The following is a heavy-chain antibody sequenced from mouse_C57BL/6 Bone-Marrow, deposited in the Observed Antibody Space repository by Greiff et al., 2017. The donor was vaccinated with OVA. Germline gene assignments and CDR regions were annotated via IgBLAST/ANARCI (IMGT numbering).Heavy chain of an antibody. J-gene: IGHJ2*01. CDR1: GYTFTSYD. CDR3: ARSGAYGYDYFDY. D-gene: IGHD2-2*01. CDR2: IYPRDGST. Sequence: VKLVESGPELVKPGASVKLSCKASGYTFTSYDINWVKQRPGQGLEWIGWIYPRDGSTKYNEKFKGKATLTVDTSSSTAYMELHSLTSEDSAVYFCARSGAYGYDYFDYWGQGTTLTVSS. V-gene: IGHV1-85*01.